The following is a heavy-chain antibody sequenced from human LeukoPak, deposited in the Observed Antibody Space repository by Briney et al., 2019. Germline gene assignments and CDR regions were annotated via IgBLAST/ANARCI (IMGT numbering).Heavy chain of an antibody. CDR2: IYYSGST. CDR3: ARTRYYYNSRSYGAPYYFDY. Sequence: SETLSLTCAVYDGFFSGYYWRWIRQAPGKGLEWIASIYYSGSTYYNPSLKSRVTISVDTSKNQFSLKLSSVTAADTAVYYCARTRYYYNSRSYGAPYYFDYWGQGTLVTVSS. V-gene: IGHV4-34*01. CDR1: DGFFSGYY. J-gene: IGHJ4*02. D-gene: IGHD3-10*01.